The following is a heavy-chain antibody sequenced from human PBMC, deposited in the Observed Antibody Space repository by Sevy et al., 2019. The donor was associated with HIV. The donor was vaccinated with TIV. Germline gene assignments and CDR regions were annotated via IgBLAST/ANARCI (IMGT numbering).Heavy chain of an antibody. J-gene: IGHJ4*01. CDR1: GDSGSGGNYY. Sequence: SETLSLTCTVSGDSGSGGNYYWSWIRPPPGKGLGWIGYIYYSGSTNYYPSFKSRVSISIDTSKNQFSLRLTSVTAADTAVYYCARGLFDYWGHRTLVTVSS. V-gene: IGHV4-61*01. CDR2: IYYSGST. CDR3: ARGLFDY.